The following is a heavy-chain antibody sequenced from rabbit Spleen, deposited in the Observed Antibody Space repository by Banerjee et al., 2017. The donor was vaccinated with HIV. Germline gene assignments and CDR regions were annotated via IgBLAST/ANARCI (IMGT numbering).Heavy chain of an antibody. Sequence: QQQLVESGGGLVQPEGSLTLSCTASGFSFSNKAVMCWVRQAPGKGLEWIACIYAGSSGTTYYASWAKGRFTISKTSSTTVTLQMTSLTAADTATYFCARDLPGIIGWNFNLWGQGTLVTVS. J-gene: IGHJ4*01. V-gene: IGHV1S45*01. D-gene: IGHD1-1*01. CDR2: IYAGSSGTT. CDR3: ARDLPGIIGWNFNL. CDR1: GFSFSNKAV.